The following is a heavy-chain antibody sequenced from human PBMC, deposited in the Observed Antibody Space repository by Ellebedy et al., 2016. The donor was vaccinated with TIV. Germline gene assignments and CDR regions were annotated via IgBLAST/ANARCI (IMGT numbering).Heavy chain of an antibody. Sequence: MPSETLSLTCTVSGGSISSSPYHWGWIRQPPGKGLEWIGSISYSGNTYYSPSLKSRVTISVDTSKNQFSLKLSSVTAADTAVYYCARVWFGVNGSARYNWFDPWGQGTLVTVSS. CDR1: GGSISSSPYH. CDR3: ARVWFGVNGSARYNWFDP. J-gene: IGHJ5*02. V-gene: IGHV4-39*07. D-gene: IGHD3-10*01. CDR2: ISYSGNT.